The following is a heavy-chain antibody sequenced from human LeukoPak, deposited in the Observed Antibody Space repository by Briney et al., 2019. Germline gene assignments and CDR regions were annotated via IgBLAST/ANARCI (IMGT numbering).Heavy chain of an antibody. Sequence: SETLSLTCTVSGDSIRSSYWNWIRQPPGKGLEWIGYIYYSGSTKYNPSLKSRVTISVDTSKSQFSLKLSSVTAADTAVYYCARASSPYYYDTTGSPWAFDIWGQGTMVTVSS. D-gene: IGHD3-22*01. V-gene: IGHV4-59*01. CDR1: GDSIRSSY. J-gene: IGHJ3*02. CDR3: ARASSPYYYDTTGSPWAFDI. CDR2: IYYSGST.